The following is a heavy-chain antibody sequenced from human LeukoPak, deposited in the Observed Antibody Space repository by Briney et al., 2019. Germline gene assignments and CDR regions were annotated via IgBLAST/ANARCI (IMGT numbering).Heavy chain of an antibody. V-gene: IGHV3-23*01. D-gene: IGHD3-9*01. CDR3: AKDNGDPYYDILTGYYPYFDY. CDR1: GFTFSSYG. J-gene: IGHJ4*02. CDR2: ISGSGGST. Sequence: GGTLRLSCAASGFTFSSYGMSWVRQAPGKGLEWVSAISGSGGSTYYADSVKGRFTISRDNSKNTLYLQMNSLRAEDTAVYYCAKDNGDPYYDILTGYYPYFDYWGQGTLVTVSS.